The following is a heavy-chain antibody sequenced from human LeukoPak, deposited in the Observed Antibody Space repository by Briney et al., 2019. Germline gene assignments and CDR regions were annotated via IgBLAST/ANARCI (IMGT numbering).Heavy chain of an antibody. Sequence: SVKVSCKASGGTFSSYAISWVRQAPGQGLEWMRRIIPILGIANYAQKFQSRVTITADKSTSTAYMELSSMRSEDTAVYYCARGDAIVVVTAPFDYWGQGTLVTVSS. V-gene: IGHV1-69*04. CDR1: GGTFSSYA. CDR2: IIPILGIA. J-gene: IGHJ4*02. CDR3: ARGDAIVVVTAPFDY. D-gene: IGHD3-22*01.